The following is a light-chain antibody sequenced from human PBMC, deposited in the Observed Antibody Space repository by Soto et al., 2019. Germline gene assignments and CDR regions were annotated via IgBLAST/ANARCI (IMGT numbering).Light chain of an antibody. Sequence: QPVLTQPPSASGTPGQRVTISCSGSNSNIGSHTVNWYQQFPGSAPKLLIYSNDQRPSGVLDRFSGSRSGTSASLAISGLQSDDEAHYYCAAWDDSLNVVLFGGGTKLTVL. CDR2: SND. J-gene: IGLJ2*01. V-gene: IGLV1-44*01. CDR3: AAWDDSLNVVL. CDR1: NSNIGSHT.